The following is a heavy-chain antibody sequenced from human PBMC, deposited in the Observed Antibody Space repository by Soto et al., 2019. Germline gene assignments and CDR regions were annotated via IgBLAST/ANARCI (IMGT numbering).Heavy chain of an antibody. J-gene: IGHJ4*02. CDR3: ARDPFGRAWGSYDY. CDR2: MNPNSGNT. D-gene: IGHD3-16*01. CDR1: GYTFTSYD. V-gene: IGHV1-8*01. Sequence: ASVKVSCKASGYTFTSYDINWVRQATGQGLEWMGWMNPNSGNTGYAQKFQGRVTMTRNTSISTAYMELSSLRSEDTAVYYCARDPFGRAWGSYDYWGQGTLVTVSS.